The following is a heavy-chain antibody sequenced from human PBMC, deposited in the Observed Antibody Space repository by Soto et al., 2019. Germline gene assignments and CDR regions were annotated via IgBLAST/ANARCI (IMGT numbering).Heavy chain of an antibody. CDR3: GRDDRITVVRGVHNWFGP. CDR1: GGTFSSYA. V-gene: IGHV1-69*01. D-gene: IGHD3-10*01. CDR2: IIPTFGTA. J-gene: IGHJ5*02. Sequence: QVQLVQSGAEVKKPGSSVKVSCKASGGTFSSYAISWVRQAPGQGLEWMGGIIPTFGTANYAQKYQGRVTITADESTSTAYMEMSSMKSENTAGYYCGRDDRITVVRGVHNWFGPWGQGTLVTVSS.